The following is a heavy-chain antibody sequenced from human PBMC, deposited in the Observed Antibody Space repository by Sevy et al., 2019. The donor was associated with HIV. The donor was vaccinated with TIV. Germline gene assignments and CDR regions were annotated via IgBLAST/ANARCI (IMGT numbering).Heavy chain of an antibody. CDR2: ISYDGRNNK. CDR1: GFTFSDYR. CDR3: ARDRGEILSSAFDY. V-gene: IGHV3-30*04. Sequence: VGSLRLSCAASGFTFSDYRMHWVRQAPGKGLEWVAVISYDGRNNKYNADSVKGRFTISRDNSKNTVYLQMNSLRAEDTAIYYCARDRGEILSSAFDYWGQGTLVTVSS. J-gene: IGHJ4*02. D-gene: IGHD3-16*01.